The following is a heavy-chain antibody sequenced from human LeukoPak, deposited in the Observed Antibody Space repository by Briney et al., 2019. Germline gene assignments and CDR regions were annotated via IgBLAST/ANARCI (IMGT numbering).Heavy chain of an antibody. V-gene: IGHV1-2*02. D-gene: IGHD5-18*01. CDR1: GYTFTGYY. CDR3: ARAGGGYSSGWGAFDI. J-gene: IGHJ3*02. CDR2: INPETAGT. Sequence: ASVKVSCKASGYTFTGYYIHWVRQAPGQGPEWMGWINPETAGTSYAQKFQGRVTMTRDTSISTASMELGRLRSDDTAVYYCARAGGGYSSGWGAFDIWGRGTLVTVSS.